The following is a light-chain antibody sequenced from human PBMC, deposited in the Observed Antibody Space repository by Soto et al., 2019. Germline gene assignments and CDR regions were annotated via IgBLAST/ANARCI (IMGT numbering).Light chain of an antibody. CDR3: CAYAGSGTVV. V-gene: IGLV2-23*01. J-gene: IGLJ3*02. Sequence: QSALTQPASVSGSPEQSITISCTGTSNDVGRYNLVSWYQQHPGKAPNVMMYEATKRPSGVSNRFSGSKSGNTSSLTISGLQAEYEADYYCCAYAGSGTVVFGGGTKVTVL. CDR2: EAT. CDR1: SNDVGRYNL.